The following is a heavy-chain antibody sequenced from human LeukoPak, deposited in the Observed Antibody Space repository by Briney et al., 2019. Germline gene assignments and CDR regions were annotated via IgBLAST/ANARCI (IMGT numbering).Heavy chain of an antibody. D-gene: IGHD3-22*01. V-gene: IGHV1-24*01. CDR2: FDPEDGET. Sequence: GASVKVSCKVSGYTLTELSMHWVRQAPGKGLEWMGGFDPEDGETIYAQKLQGRVTMTEDTSTDTAYMELSSLRSEDTAVYYCAPYYYDSSGYIHNWFDPWGQGTLVTVSS. CDR1: GYTLTELS. CDR3: APYYYDSSGYIHNWFDP. J-gene: IGHJ5*02.